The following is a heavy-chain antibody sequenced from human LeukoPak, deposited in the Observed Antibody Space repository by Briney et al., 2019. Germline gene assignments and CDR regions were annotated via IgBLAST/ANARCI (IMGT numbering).Heavy chain of an antibody. J-gene: IGHJ4*02. D-gene: IGHD6-19*01. Sequence: ASVKVSCKASGYTPTSNGISWVRQAPGQGLEWMGWINTYNGNTNYAQNLQGRVTMTTDTSTSTAYMELRSLRSDDTAVYYCARQAGGYSSGWYQFHFDYWGQGTLVTVSS. CDR1: GYTPTSNG. V-gene: IGHV1-18*04. CDR2: INTYNGNT. CDR3: ARQAGGYSSGWYQFHFDY.